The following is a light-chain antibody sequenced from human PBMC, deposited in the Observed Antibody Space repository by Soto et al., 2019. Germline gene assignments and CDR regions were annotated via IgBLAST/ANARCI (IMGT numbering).Light chain of an antibody. J-gene: IGKJ4*01. Sequence: KMTQSPSTLSASVGDRVTITCRASQSISSWLAWYQQRPGKAPKLLIYKASSLESGVPSRFSGSGSGTEFTLTISSLQPDDFATYYCQQYNSYSVFGGGTKVDI. V-gene: IGKV1-5*03. CDR2: KAS. CDR3: QQYNSYSV. CDR1: QSISSW.